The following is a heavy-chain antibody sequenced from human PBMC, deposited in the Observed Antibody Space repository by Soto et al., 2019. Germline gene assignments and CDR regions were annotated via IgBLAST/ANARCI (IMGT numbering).Heavy chain of an antibody. CDR3: TKVYTVEHQVMDV. V-gene: IGHV5-10-1*01. CDR1: GYSFTSYW. Sequence: PWASLKISCKGSGYSFTSYWISWVRQMPGKGLEWMGRIDPSDSYTNYSPSFQGHVTISADKSISTAYLQWSSLKASDTALYYCTKVYTVEHQVMDVWGQGTTVTVSS. CDR2: IDPSDSYT. J-gene: IGHJ6*02. D-gene: IGHD4-17*01.